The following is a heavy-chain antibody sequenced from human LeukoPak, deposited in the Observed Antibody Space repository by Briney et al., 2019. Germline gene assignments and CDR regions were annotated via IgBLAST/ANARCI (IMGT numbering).Heavy chain of an antibody. J-gene: IGHJ4*02. CDR2: IYHSGST. Sequence: PSGTLSLTCAVSGGSISSSNWWSWIRQPPGKGLEWIGEIYHSGSTNYNPSLKSRVTISVDTSKNQFSLKLSSVTAADTAVYYCAANFDWLLLTYYFDYWGQGTLVTVSS. CDR1: GGSISSSNW. V-gene: IGHV4-4*02. CDR3: AANFDWLLLTYYFDY. D-gene: IGHD3-9*01.